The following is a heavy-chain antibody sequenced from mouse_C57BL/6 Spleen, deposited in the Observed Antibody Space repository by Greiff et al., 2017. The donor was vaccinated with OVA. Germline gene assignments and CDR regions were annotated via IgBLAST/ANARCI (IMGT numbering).Heavy chain of an antibody. D-gene: IGHD1-3*01. J-gene: IGHJ2*01. Sequence: EVHLVESGGGLVKPGGSLKLSCAASGFTFSSYAMSWVRQTPEKRLEWVATISDGGSYTYYPDNVKGRFTISRDNAKNNLYLQMSHLKSEDTAMYYCARDRRSLGYFDYWGQGTTLTVSS. CDR3: ARDRRSLGYFDY. CDR2: ISDGGSYT. CDR1: GFTFSSYA. V-gene: IGHV5-4*01.